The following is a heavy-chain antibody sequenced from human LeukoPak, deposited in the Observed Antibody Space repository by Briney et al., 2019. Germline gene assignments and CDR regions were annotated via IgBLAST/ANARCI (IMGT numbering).Heavy chain of an antibody. CDR2: IYYSGTS. D-gene: IGHD2-2*01. CDR3: ARHDQVSTSSPKFNDAFDI. J-gene: IGHJ3*02. Sequence: PSETLFLTCTVSGDSMTSYYWSWIRQPPGKGLEWIGNIYYSGTSNYNPSLRSRVTISEDTSKNQFSLELNSVTVADTAVYYCARHDQVSTSSPKFNDAFDIWGQGTMVTVSS. CDR1: GDSMTSYY. V-gene: IGHV4-59*08.